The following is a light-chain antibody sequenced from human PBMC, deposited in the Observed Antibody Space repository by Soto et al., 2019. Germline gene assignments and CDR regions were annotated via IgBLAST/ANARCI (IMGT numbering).Light chain of an antibody. V-gene: IGLV2-23*01. Sequence: QSALPQPASVSGSPGQSITISCTGTSSDVGSYNLVSWYQQHPGKAPKLIIYEGNKRPSGVSNRFSASKSGNTASLTISGLQAEDEADYYCCSYAQTSSSYVVFGRGTKLTVL. CDR2: EGN. CDR1: SSDVGSYNL. J-gene: IGLJ2*01. CDR3: CSYAQTSSSYVV.